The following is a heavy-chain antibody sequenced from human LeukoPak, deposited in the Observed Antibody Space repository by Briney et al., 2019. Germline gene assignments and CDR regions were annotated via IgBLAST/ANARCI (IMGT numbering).Heavy chain of an antibody. V-gene: IGHV3-30-3*01. D-gene: IGHD3-9*01. CDR3: AREYYDILTGWAQGY. Sequence: GGSLRLSCAASGFTVSSNYMSWVRQAPGKGLEWVAVISYDGSNKYYADSVKGRFTISRDNSKNTLYLQMNSLRAEDTAVYYCAREYYDILTGWAQGYWGQGTLVTVSS. CDR1: GFTVSSNY. J-gene: IGHJ4*02. CDR2: ISYDGSNK.